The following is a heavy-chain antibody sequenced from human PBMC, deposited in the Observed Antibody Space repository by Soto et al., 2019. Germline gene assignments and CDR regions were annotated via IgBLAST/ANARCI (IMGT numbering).Heavy chain of an antibody. V-gene: IGHV4-34*01. J-gene: IGHJ6*04. Sequence: SATLSLTCAVYGGSFSGYYWSWIRQPPGKGLEWIGEINHSGSTNYNPSLKSRVTISVDTSKNQFSLKLSSVTAADTAVYYCARVGWYYDFWSGYMDVWGKGTTVTVSS. CDR1: GGSFSGYY. D-gene: IGHD3-3*01. CDR3: ARVGWYYDFWSGYMDV. CDR2: INHSGST.